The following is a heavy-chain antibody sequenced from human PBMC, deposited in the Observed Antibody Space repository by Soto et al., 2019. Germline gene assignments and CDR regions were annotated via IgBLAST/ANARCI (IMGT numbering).Heavy chain of an antibody. CDR3: AKDSQGYSYGFDAFDI. D-gene: IGHD5-18*01. CDR1: GFTFSSYG. Sequence: QVQLVESGGGVVQPGRSLRLSCAASGFTFSSYGMHWVRQAPGKGLEWVAVISYDGSNKYYADSVKGRFTISRDNSKNTLYLQMNSLRAEDTAVYYCAKDSQGYSYGFDAFDIWGQGTMVTVSS. CDR2: ISYDGSNK. V-gene: IGHV3-30*18. J-gene: IGHJ3*02.